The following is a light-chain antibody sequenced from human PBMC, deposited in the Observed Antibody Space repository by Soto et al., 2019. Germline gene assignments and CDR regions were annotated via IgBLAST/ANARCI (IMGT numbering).Light chain of an antibody. CDR1: QSISNW. CDR3: QQYNIWPQT. V-gene: IGKV1-5*01. CDR2: DAS. Sequence: DIQMTQSPSTLSASVGDRVTITCRASQSISNWLAWYQQKPGKAPKLLIYDASSLDSGVPSRFSGIGSGTSFTLTISSLQPEDFAVYFCQQYNIWPQTFGQGTKVDIK. J-gene: IGKJ1*01.